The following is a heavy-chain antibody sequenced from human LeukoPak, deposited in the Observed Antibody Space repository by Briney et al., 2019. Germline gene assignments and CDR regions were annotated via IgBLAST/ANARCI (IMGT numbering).Heavy chain of an antibody. CDR1: GFTFSSYS. V-gene: IGHV3-21*01. D-gene: IGHD4-11*01. CDR2: ISSSSSYI. CDR3: ARSPSTVTTSWFAP. J-gene: IGHJ5*02. Sequence: PGGSLRLSCAASGFTFSSYSMNWVRQAPEKGLEWVSSISSSSSYIYYADSVKGRFTISRDNAKNSLYLQMNSLRAEDTAVYYCARSPSTVTTSWFAPWGQGTLVTVSS.